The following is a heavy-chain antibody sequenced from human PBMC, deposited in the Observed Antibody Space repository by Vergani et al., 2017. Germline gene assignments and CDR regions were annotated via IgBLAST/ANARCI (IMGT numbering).Heavy chain of an antibody. V-gene: IGHV4-39*01. CDR2: IHFSGST. J-gene: IGHJ4*02. Sequence: QLQLQESGPGLVKPSETLSLTCTVSGGSISSSGYYWGWIRQPPGKGLEWIGSIHFSGSTYYNPSLKSRVTISVDTSKNQFSLKLSSVTAADTAVYYCARSTTMVRGVLEIARYYFHYWGQGTPVTV. D-gene: IGHD3-10*01. CDR3: ARSTTMVRGVLEIARYYFHY. CDR1: GGSISSSGYY.